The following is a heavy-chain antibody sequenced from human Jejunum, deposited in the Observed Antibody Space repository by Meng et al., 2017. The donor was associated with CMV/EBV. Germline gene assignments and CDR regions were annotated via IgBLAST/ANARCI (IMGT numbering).Heavy chain of an antibody. V-gene: IGHV3-7*03. Sequence: RYWMNWVRQASGKGLDWVAYIGLDGSEKHYVGSVKGRFTISRDNVKNTLYLQMNSLRDEDTAMYYCARGYDSSGYYQKDGALDIWGQGTMVTVSS. CDR1: RYW. CDR2: IGLDGSEK. J-gene: IGHJ3*02. D-gene: IGHD3-22*01. CDR3: ARGYDSSGYYQKDGALDI.